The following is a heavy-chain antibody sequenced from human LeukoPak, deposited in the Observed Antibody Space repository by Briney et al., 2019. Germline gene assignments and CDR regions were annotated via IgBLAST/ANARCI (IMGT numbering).Heavy chain of an antibody. CDR3: VSSLLRVYDFWEGVYYFGY. Sequence: SVKVSCKASGGTFSSHAISWVRQAPGQGLEWMGGIVPIFGTANYAQKFQGRVTITTDESTSTAYMELSSLRSEDTAVYYCVSSLLRVYDFWEGVYYFGYWGQGTLVTVSS. CDR1: GGTFSSHA. D-gene: IGHD3-3*01. J-gene: IGHJ4*02. V-gene: IGHV1-69*05. CDR2: IVPIFGTA.